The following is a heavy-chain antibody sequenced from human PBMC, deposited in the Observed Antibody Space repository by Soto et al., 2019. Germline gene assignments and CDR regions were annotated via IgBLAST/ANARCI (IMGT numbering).Heavy chain of an antibody. Sequence: EVQLVESGGGLVQPGGSLRLSCAASGFSVSSSYLYWVRQAPGKGLEWVSSIYLSGSTYDTDAVKDRFSISRDKSKNTLYLQTNSLGAADTAIYYCVRGKVGTNPNWLDPWGQGSLVTVSS. V-gene: IGHV3-66*01. CDR1: GFSVSSSY. CDR2: IYLSGST. CDR3: VRGKVGTNPNWLDP. J-gene: IGHJ5*02. D-gene: IGHD2-21*02.